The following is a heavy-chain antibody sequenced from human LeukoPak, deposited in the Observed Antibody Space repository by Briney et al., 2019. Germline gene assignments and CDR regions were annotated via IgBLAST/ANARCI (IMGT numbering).Heavy chain of an antibody. D-gene: IGHD2-15*01. Sequence: GASVKVSCKASGYTFTSYGISWVRQAPGQGLEWMGWISAYNGNTNYAQKPQGRVTMTTDTSTSTAYMELRSLRSDDTAVYYCARSVVVVAATGGDGSGRDWGQGTLVTVSS. J-gene: IGHJ4*02. CDR2: ISAYNGNT. CDR3: ARSVVVVAATGGDGSGRD. V-gene: IGHV1-18*04. CDR1: GYTFTSYG.